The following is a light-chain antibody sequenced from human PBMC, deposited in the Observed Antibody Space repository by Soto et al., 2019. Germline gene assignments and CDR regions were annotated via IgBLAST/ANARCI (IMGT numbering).Light chain of an antibody. Sequence: QSVLTQPPSVSGALGQRVTISCTGSSSNIGAGYDLHWYQQLPGTAPKLLIYGNTNRPSGVRDRFSGSKSGTSASLAITGLQAEDEADYYCQSYGSSLSGSNRVFGGGTKLTVL. V-gene: IGLV1-40*01. CDR1: SSNIGAGYD. J-gene: IGLJ3*02. CDR2: GNT. CDR3: QSYGSSLSGSNRV.